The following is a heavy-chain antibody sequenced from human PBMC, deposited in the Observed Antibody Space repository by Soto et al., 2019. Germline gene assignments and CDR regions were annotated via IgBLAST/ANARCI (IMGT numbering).Heavy chain of an antibody. CDR3: ARHRVIQIPSYYYYYGMDV. J-gene: IGHJ6*02. CDR1: GYSFTSYW. Sequence: GESLKISCKGSGYSFTSYWIGWVRQMPGKGLEWMGIIYPGDSDTRYSPSFQGQVTISADKSISTAYLQWSSLKASDTAMYYCARHRVIQIPSYYYYYGMDVWGQGTTVTV. V-gene: IGHV5-51*01. D-gene: IGHD1-1*01. CDR2: IYPGDSDT.